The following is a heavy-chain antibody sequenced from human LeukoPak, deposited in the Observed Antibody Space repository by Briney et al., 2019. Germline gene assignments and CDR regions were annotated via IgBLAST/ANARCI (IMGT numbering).Heavy chain of an antibody. CDR1: GFTFSDYY. D-gene: IGHD3-10*01. J-gene: IGHJ6*02. CDR3: ARDPSYYYGSGRDYYYYGMDV. CDR2: ISSSGSTI. Sequence: GGSLRLSCAASGFTFSDYYMSWIRQAPGKGLEWVSYISSSGSTIYYADSVKGRFTISRDNAKNSLYLQMNSLRAEDTAVYYCARDPSYYYGSGRDYYYYGMDVWGQGTTVTVSS. V-gene: IGHV3-11*01.